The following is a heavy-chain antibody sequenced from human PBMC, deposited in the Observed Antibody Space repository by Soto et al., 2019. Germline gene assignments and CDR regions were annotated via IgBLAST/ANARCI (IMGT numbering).Heavy chain of an antibody. CDR2: IIPIFGTA. J-gene: IGHJ6*02. V-gene: IGHV1-69*12. D-gene: IGHD4-17*01. CDR1: GGTFSSYA. Sequence: QVQLVQSGAEVKKPGSSVKVSCKASGGTFSSYAISWVRQAPGQGLEWMGGIIPIFGTANYAQKFQGRVTITADEATSTANMGLSSLRSEDTAVYYCARGGYGDYWAYYYYGTDVWGQGTTVTVSS. CDR3: ARGGYGDYWAYYYYGTDV.